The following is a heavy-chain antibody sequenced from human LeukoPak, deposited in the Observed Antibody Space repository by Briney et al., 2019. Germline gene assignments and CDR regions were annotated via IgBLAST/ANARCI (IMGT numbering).Heavy chain of an antibody. Sequence: GGSLRLSCAASGFTFDDYGMSWVRQAPGKGLEWVSGINWNGGSTGYADSVKGRFTISRDNAKNSLYLQMNSLRAEDTALYYCARASGWVDTGYFDYWGQGTLVTVSS. CDR1: GFTFDDYG. CDR2: INWNGGST. J-gene: IGHJ4*02. CDR3: ARASGWVDTGYFDY. D-gene: IGHD5-18*01. V-gene: IGHV3-20*04.